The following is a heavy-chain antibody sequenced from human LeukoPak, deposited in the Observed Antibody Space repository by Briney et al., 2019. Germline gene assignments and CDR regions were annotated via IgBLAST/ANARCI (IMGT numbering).Heavy chain of an antibody. CDR2: IYYRGST. D-gene: IGHD3-22*01. CDR3: ARGNYYDSRTYYRAFDI. Sequence: PSETLSLTCTVSGGSMSSYYWNWIRQPPGKGLECIGYIYYRGSTNYNPSLKSRVTISVDTSKNQFSLNLSSVTAADTAVYSCARGNYYDSRTYYRAFDIWGQGTMVPVSS. CDR1: GGSMSSYY. J-gene: IGHJ3*02. V-gene: IGHV4-59*01.